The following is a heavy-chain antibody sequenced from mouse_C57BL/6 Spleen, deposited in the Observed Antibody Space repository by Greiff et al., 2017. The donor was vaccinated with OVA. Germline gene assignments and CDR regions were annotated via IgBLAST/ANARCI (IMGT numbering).Heavy chain of an antibody. CDR2: INPNNGGT. CDR3: ARRGYEFGYFDV. D-gene: IGHD2-3*01. V-gene: IGHV1-22*01. CDR1: GYTFTDYN. J-gene: IGHJ1*03. Sequence: EVKLMESGPELVKPGASVKMSCKASGYTFTDYNMHWVKQSHGKSLEWIGYINPNNGGTSYNQKFKGKATLTVNKSSSTAYMELRSLTSEDSAVYYCARRGYEFGYFDVWGTGTTVTVSS.